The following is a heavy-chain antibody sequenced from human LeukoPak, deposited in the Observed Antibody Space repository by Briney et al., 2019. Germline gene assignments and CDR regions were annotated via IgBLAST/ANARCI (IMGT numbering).Heavy chain of an antibody. CDR3: ASGSPFDY. V-gene: IGHV3-20*04. J-gene: IGHJ4*02. CDR1: GFTFSTTA. CDR2: ISWNGGSV. Sequence: GGSLRLSCAASGFTFSTTAMTWVRQAPGKGLEWVSGISWNGGSVGYADSVKGRFTISRDNAENSLYLQMNSLRAEDTAVYYCASGSPFDYWGQGTLVTVSS.